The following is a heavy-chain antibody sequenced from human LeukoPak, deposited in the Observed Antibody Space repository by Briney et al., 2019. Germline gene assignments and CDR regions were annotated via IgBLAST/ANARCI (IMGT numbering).Heavy chain of an antibody. CDR3: ARDHGSGSYKTPGPIDY. CDR2: ISSSGSTI. CDR1: GFTFSDYY. Sequence: GGSLRLSCAASGFTFSDYYMSWIRQAPGKGLEWVSYISSSGSTIYYADSVKGRFTISRDNAKNSLYLQMNSLRAEDTAVYYCARDHGSGSYKTPGPIDYWGQGTLVTVAS. D-gene: IGHD3-10*01. J-gene: IGHJ4*02. V-gene: IGHV3-11*01.